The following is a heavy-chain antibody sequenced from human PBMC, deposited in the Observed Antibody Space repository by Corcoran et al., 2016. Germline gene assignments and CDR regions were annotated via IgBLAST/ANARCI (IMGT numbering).Heavy chain of an antibody. V-gene: IGHV3-53*01. CDR3: ARVLTARYSSSWYYFDY. D-gene: IGHD6-13*01. J-gene: IGHJ4*02. CDR1: GFTVSSNY. CDR2: IYSGGST. Sequence: EVQLVESGVGLIQPGGSLRLSCAASGFTVSSNYMSWVRQAPGKGLEWVSVIYSGGSTYYADSVKGRFTISRDNSKNTLYLQMNSLRAEDGAVYYCARVLTARYSSSWYYFDYWGQGTLVTVSS.